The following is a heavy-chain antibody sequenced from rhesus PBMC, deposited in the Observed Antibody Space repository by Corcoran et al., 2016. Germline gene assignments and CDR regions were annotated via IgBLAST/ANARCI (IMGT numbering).Heavy chain of an antibody. V-gene: IGHV4-80*01. CDR2: IQESGGA. Sequence: VQLQESGPGLVKPSATLSLTCAVSGSSDSHTFWSLIRQSPGKGLEWMGEIQESGGANYNPLFQGRMSSSIDVPKTEISLRLRSVTVADTAVYYCARDDTVADDWGQGLMVTVSS. D-gene: IGHD4-23*01. CDR1: GSSDSHTF. CDR3: ARDDTVADD. J-gene: IGHJ4*01.